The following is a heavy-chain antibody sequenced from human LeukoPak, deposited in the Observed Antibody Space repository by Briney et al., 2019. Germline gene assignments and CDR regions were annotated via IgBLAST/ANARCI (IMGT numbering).Heavy chain of an antibody. CDR2: IYYSGST. V-gene: IGHV4-59*08. CDR1: GGSISSYY. J-gene: IGHJ4*02. D-gene: IGHD3-10*01. CDR3: ARQLDHYGSGSSFDY. Sequence: SETLSLTCTVSGGSISSYYWSWIRQPPGKGLDWIGYIYYSGSTNYSPSLKRRVTISVDTSKNQFSLKLSSVTAADTAVYYCARQLDHYGSGSSFDYWGQGTLVTVSS.